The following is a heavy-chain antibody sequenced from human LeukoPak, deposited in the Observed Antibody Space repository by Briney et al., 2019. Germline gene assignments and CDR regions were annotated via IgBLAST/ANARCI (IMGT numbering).Heavy chain of an antibody. CDR3: ARHRVGSIAVAGISDY. D-gene: IGHD6-19*01. J-gene: IGHJ4*02. CDR1: GYSFTSYW. CDR2: IYPGDSDT. Sequence: GESLQISCKGSGYSFTSYWIGWVRQMPGKGLEWMGIIYPGDSDTRYSPSFQGQVTISADKSISTAYLQWSSLKASDTAMYYCARHRVGSIAVAGISDYWGQGTLVTVSS. V-gene: IGHV5-51*01.